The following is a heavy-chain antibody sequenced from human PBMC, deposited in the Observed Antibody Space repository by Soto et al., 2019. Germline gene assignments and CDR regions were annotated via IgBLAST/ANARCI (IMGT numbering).Heavy chain of an antibody. V-gene: IGHV1-18*01. D-gene: IGHD3-9*01. CDR1: GYTFSDYV. CDR3: AKTEDDILTGYPDY. CDR2: ISAVNGQT. J-gene: IGHJ4*02. Sequence: ASVKVSCKASGYTFSDYVISWVRQAPGHGLEYMGWISAVNGQTDYAQKFQGRVTMTTDTSTSTAYMQLRSLSSDDTAVYYCAKTEDDILTGYPDYWGQG.